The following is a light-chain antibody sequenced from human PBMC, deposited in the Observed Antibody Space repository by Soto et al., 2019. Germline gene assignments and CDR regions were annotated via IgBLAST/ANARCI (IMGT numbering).Light chain of an antibody. J-gene: IGKJ1*01. CDR2: DVS. CDR1: QSINTW. V-gene: IGKV1-5*01. CDR3: QQYQTYSQT. Sequence: DIQMTQSPSTVSASVGDRITITCRASQSINTWLAWYRQRPGEAPQLLIYDVSTLAMGVPSRFSGSGSGTDFTLSISRLQPDDFATFYCQQYQTYSQTFGQGTKVEVK.